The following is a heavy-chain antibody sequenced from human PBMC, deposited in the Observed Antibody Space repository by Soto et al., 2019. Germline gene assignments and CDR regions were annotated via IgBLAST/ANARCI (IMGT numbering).Heavy chain of an antibody. CDR1: GLTFTKYA. CDR3: AKRSGFDSGLFDY. CDR2: ISGSGSAT. Sequence: GGSLRLSCAVSGLTFTKYAMSWVRQAPGKGLEWVSAISGSGSATHYADSVKGRFTISRDNSKNTLSLQMNSLRVEDTAMYFCAKRSGFDSGLFDYWGQGTLVTVSS. V-gene: IGHV3-23*01. D-gene: IGHD5-12*01. J-gene: IGHJ4*02.